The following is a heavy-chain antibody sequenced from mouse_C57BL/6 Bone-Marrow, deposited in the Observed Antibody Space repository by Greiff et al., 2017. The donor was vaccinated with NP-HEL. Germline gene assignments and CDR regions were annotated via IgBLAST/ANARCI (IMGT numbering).Heavy chain of an antibody. J-gene: IGHJ4*01. D-gene: IGHD2-1*01. CDR1: GFNIKDDY. Sequence: EVQLHQSGAELVRPGASVKLSCTASGFNIKDDYMHWVKQRPEQGLEWIGWIDPENGDTEYASKFQGKATITADTSSNTAYLQLSSLTSEDTAVYYCTTNGNYGGYAMDYWGQGTSVTVSS. V-gene: IGHV14-4*01. CDR2: IDPENGDT. CDR3: TTNGNYGGYAMDY.